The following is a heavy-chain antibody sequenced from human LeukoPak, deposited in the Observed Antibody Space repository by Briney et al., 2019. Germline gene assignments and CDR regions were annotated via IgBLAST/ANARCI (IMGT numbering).Heavy chain of an antibody. CDR3: ARQKADPLPEDFDS. V-gene: IGHV4-30-2*01. J-gene: IGHJ4*02. CDR1: GDSISTGIYY. Sequence: SETLSLTCTVSGDSISTGIYYWSWLRQPPGKGLEGIGYVPHRGSPGYNPSLRSRVSILMDKSNNQFSLRLTSVTAADTAVYFCARQKADPLPEDFDSWGQGTLVTVSS. CDR2: VPHRGSP.